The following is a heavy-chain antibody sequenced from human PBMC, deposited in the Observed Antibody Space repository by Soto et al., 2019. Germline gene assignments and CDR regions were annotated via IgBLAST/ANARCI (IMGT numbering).Heavy chain of an antibody. CDR3: ARDAVTTWVEYYYYYGMDV. J-gene: IGHJ6*02. CDR2: ISGSGGST. D-gene: IGHD4-17*01. Sequence: GGSLRLSCAASGFTFSSYAMSWVRQAPGKGLEWVSAISGSGGSTYYADSVKGRLTISRDNSKNTLYLQMNSLRAEDRAVYYWARDAVTTWVEYYYYYGMDVWGQGTTVTVSS. V-gene: IGHV3-23*01. CDR1: GFTFSSYA.